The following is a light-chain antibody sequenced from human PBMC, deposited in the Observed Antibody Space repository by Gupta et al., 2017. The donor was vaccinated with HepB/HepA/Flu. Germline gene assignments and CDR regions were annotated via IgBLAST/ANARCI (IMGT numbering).Light chain of an antibody. CDR1: ILPRKY. J-gene: IGLJ2*01. CDR2: EDR. Sequence: SELTQPPSVSVSPGQTARMTCSGDILPRKYAYWYHQKPGQAPLLVIYEDRKRPAGIPERFSASSSGTMATLTISGAQVEDEGDYYCYSTDNTGHPLFGGGTKLSVL. CDR3: YSTDNTGHPL. V-gene: IGLV3-10*01.